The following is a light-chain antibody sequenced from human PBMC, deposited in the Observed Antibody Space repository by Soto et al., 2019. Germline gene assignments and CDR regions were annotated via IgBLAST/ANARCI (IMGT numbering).Light chain of an antibody. CDR1: QDIRGA. J-gene: IGKJ5*01. Sequence: AIQLTQSPSSLSASVGDRVTITCRASQDIRGALAWYQQKPGKAPKLMIYDVSSLESGVPSRFSGSGSGTDFTFTISSLQPEDFATYYCQQFNVYPITCGQGTRPEIK. V-gene: IGKV1-13*02. CDR2: DVS. CDR3: QQFNVYPIT.